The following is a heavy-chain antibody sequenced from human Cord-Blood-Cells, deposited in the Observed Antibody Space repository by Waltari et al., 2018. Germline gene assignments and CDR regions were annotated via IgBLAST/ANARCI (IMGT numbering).Heavy chain of an antibody. CDR3: ARADIVLMVYGDY. Sequence: QVQLQQWGAGLLKPSETLSLTCAVYGGSFSGYYWSWIRQPPGKGLEWIGEINHSGSTNYNPSLQSRVTISVDTSKNQFSLKLSSVTAADTAVYYCARADIVLMVYGDYWGQGTLVTVSS. CDR2: INHSGST. J-gene: IGHJ4*02. D-gene: IGHD2-8*01. CDR1: GGSFSGYY. V-gene: IGHV4-34*01.